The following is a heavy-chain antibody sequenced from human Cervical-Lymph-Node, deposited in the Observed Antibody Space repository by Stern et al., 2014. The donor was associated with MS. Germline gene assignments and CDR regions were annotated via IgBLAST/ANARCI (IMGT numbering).Heavy chain of an antibody. V-gene: IGHV1-2*02. J-gene: IGHJ5*02. Sequence: VQLVESGAEVEKPGASVKVSCKASGYIFTDYYLHWVRQAPGQGLEWMGRINPKSGGTSYAQSFQGRVTPTMDTSITTAYMALGRLTTDDPAVYYCTRAPRKANRPSPGGHWFDPWGQGTLVIVSS. CDR1: GYIFTDYY. CDR2: INPKSGGT. CDR3: TRAPRKANRPSPGGHWFDP. D-gene: IGHD3-10*01.